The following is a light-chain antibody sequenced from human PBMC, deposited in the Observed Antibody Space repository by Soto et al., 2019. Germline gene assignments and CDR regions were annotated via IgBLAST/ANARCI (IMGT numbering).Light chain of an antibody. CDR1: QSLLHSNGYNY. V-gene: IGKV2-28*01. Sequence: DIVMTQSQLSLPVTPGEPASISCRSSQSLLHSNGYNYLDWYLQKPGQSPQLLIYMGSNRASGVPDRFRGSGSGTDFTLKISRVEAEDVGVYYCMQALQTPPTFGQGTKVEIK. CDR2: MGS. CDR3: MQALQTPPT. J-gene: IGKJ1*01.